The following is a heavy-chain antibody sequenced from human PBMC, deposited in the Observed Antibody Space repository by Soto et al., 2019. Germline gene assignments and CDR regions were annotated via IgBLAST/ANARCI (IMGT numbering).Heavy chain of an antibody. Sequence: EMQLVESGGGLVQAGRSLRLSCVASGFNFDDYTMHWVRQVPGKGLEWVSGITWDSDTKGYADSVKGRFTISRDNGKNALSLQMNSLRPEDTALYYCAKDLSTLTATASTFGMDVWGRGTTVTVSS. CDR2: ITWDSDTK. D-gene: IGHD2-2*01. CDR3: AKDLSTLTATASTFGMDV. V-gene: IGHV3-9*01. CDR1: GFNFDDYT. J-gene: IGHJ6*02.